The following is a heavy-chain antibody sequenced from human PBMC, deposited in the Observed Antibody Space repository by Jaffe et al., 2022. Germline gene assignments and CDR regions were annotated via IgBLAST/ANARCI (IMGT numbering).Heavy chain of an antibody. V-gene: IGHV4-61*02. CDR3: ARNVVGWNYLYNYMDV. CDR1: GGSISSGSFY. J-gene: IGHJ6*03. D-gene: IGHD1-26*01. CDR2: IKTSGST. Sequence: QVQLQESGPGLVKPSQTLSLTCTVSGGSISSGSFYWSWIRQSAGKGLEWIGRIKTSGSTNYNPSLKSRVTISTDTSKNQFSLRLSSVTAADTALYYCARNVVGWNYLYNYMDVWGKGTSVTVSS.